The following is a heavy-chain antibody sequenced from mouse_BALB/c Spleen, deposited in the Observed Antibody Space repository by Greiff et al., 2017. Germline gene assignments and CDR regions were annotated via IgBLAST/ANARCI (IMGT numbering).Heavy chain of an antibody. V-gene: IGHV1-54*01. Sequence: QVQLQQSGAELVRPGTSVKVSCKASGYAFTNYLIEWVKQRPGQGLEWIGVINPGSGGTNYNEKFKGKATLTADKSSSTAYMQLSSLTSDDSAVCCCASSSYVKAMDYWGQGTSVTVSS. CDR2: INPGSGGT. D-gene: IGHD3-3*01. CDR1: GYAFTNYL. CDR3: ASSSYVKAMDY. J-gene: IGHJ4*01.